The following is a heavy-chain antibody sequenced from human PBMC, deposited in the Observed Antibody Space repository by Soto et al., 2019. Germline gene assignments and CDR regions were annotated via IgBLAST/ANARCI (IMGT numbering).Heavy chain of an antibody. Sequence: GGSLRLSCAASGFTFSSYGMHWVRQAPGKGLGWVAVIWYDGSNKYYADSVKGRFTISRDNSKNTLYLQMNSLRAEDTAVYYCARDHTTVNRYMDVWGKGTTVTVSS. CDR2: IWYDGSNK. CDR3: ARDHTTVNRYMDV. CDR1: GFTFSSYG. J-gene: IGHJ6*03. V-gene: IGHV3-33*01. D-gene: IGHD4-4*01.